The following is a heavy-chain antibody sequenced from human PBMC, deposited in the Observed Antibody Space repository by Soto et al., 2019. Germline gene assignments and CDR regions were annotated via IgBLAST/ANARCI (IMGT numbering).Heavy chain of an antibody. CDR1: GGTFSSYT. Sequence: GASVKVSCKASGGTFSSYTISWVRQAPGQGLEWMGRIIPILGIANYAQKFQGRVTITADKSTSTAYMELSSLRSEDTAVYYCARMSSSWYVYWGQGTLVTVSS. CDR3: ARMSSSWYVY. D-gene: IGHD6-13*01. J-gene: IGHJ4*02. V-gene: IGHV1-69*02. CDR2: IIPILGIA.